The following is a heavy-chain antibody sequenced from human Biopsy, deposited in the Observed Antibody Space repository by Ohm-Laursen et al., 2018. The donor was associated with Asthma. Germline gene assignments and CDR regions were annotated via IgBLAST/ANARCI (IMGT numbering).Heavy chain of an antibody. CDR3: ARTYYDFLTGQVNDAFAM. J-gene: IGHJ3*02. CDR2: MNPNSGNT. D-gene: IGHD3-9*01. V-gene: IGHV1-8*01. CDR1: GYTFINND. Sequence: ASVKVSCKASGYTFINNDINWVRQAAGQGLEWMGWMNPNSGNTGYAQKFHGRVTMTRDTSINTVYMDLSSLRSEDTAVYYCARTYYDFLTGQVNDAFAMWGQGTMVTVSS.